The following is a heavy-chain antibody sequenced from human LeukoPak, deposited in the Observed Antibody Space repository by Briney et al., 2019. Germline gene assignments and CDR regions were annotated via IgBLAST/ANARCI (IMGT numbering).Heavy chain of an antibody. J-gene: IGHJ4*02. CDR2: IYYSGST. D-gene: IGHD3-3*01. CDR3: ARGSRYYDFWSDYWDY. Sequence: PSQTLSLTCTVSGGSISSGGYYWSWIRQHPGKGLEWIGYIYYSGSTYYNPSLKSRVTISVDTSKNQFSLKLSSVTAADTAVYYCARGSRYYDFWSDYWDYWGQGTLVTVSS. CDR1: GGSISSGGYY. V-gene: IGHV4-31*03.